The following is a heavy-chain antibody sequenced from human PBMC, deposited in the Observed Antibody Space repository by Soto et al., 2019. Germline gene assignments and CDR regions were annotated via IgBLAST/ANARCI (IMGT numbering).Heavy chain of an antibody. CDR1: GGSISSYY. V-gene: IGHV4-59*08. J-gene: IGHJ4*02. Sequence: SETLSLTCTVSGGSISSYYWSWIRQPPGKGLEWIGYIYYSGSTNYNPSLKSRVTISVDTSKNQFSLKLSSVTAADTAVYYCAQIYSNYNSDYWGQGTLVTVSS. D-gene: IGHD4-4*01. CDR3: AQIYSNYNSDY. CDR2: IYYSGST.